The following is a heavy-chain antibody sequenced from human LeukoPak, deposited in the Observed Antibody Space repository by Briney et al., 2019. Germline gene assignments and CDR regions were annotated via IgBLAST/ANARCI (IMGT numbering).Heavy chain of an antibody. V-gene: IGHV3-30*18. CDR2: ISYDGSTK. D-gene: IGHD3-10*01. J-gene: IGHJ6*02. CDR1: GFSFNTYG. Sequence: GRSLRLSCAASGFSFNTYGMHWVRQAPGKGLEWVAVISYDGSTKYYTDSVKGRFIISRDNSKSTLYLQMNSLRVEDTAVYYCANPPMTMVRGVIITPLPDDYYHGMDVWGQGTTVTVSS. CDR3: ANPPMTMVRGVIITPLPDDYYHGMDV.